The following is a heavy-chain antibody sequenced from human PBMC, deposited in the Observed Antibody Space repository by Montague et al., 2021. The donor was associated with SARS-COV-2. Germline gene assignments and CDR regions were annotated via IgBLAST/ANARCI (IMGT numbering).Heavy chain of an antibody. CDR2: ISSGGNK. V-gene: IGHV3-23*01. D-gene: IGHD2/OR15-2a*01. CDR1: GFPFSTYA. CDR3: AKNFPGQFYFDD. J-gene: IGHJ4*02. Sequence: SLSASGFPFSTYAMNWVRQAPGKGLEWVSGISSGGNKHHADSVKGRFTISKDDSRNTLYLQMHSLRAEDTAMYYCAKNFPGQFYFDDWGQGTLVAVSS.